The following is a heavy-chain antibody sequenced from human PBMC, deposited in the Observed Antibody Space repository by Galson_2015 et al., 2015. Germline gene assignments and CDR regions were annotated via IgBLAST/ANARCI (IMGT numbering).Heavy chain of an antibody. CDR1: GFTFSSCG. CDR2: ISDEGSIK. D-gene: IGHD2-15*01. V-gene: IGHV3-30*18. J-gene: IGHJ6*02. Sequence: SLRLSCAARGFTFSSCGMHWVRQAPGKGLEWVALISDEGSIKEYADSVKGRFTISRDNSKNTLSLQMNSLRAGDTAIYYCAKDNEGYCSDGHCYSYYYYGMDVWGQGTTVTVSS. CDR3: AKDNEGYCSDGHCYSYYYYGMDV.